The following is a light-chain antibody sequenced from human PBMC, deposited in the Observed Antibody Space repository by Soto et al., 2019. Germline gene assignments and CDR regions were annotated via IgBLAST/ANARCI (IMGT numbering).Light chain of an antibody. CDR1: QSVSSSY. J-gene: IGKJ1*01. Sequence: ESVLTQSPGTLSLSPGERANLSCRASQSVSSSYLAWYQQKPGQAPRLLIYGASSRATGIPDRFSGSGSGTDFTRTMCRLEPEDFAVYYGQQYGSSPWTFGQGTKVDIK. CDR3: QQYGSSPWT. V-gene: IGKV3-20*01. CDR2: GAS.